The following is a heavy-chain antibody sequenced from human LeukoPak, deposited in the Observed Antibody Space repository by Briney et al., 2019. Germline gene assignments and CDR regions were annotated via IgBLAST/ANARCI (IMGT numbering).Heavy chain of an antibody. V-gene: IGHV3-66*01. Sequence: GGSLRLSCAASGFTVSSNYMSWVRQAPGKGLEWVPVIYSGGSTYYADSVKGRFTISRDNSKNTLYLQMNSLRAEDTAVYYCAREGGIAVAGTLYWGQGTLVTVSS. D-gene: IGHD6-19*01. J-gene: IGHJ4*02. CDR1: GFTVSSNY. CDR3: AREGGIAVAGTLY. CDR2: IYSGGST.